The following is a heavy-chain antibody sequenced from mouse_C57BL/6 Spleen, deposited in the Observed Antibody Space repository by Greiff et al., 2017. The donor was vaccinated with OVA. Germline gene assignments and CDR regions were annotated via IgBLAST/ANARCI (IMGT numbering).Heavy chain of an antibody. CDR3: TRYTADFDY. J-gene: IGHJ2*01. V-gene: IGHV1-15*01. CDR1: GYTFTDYE. Sequence: VQLQQSGAELVRPGASVTLSCKASGYTFTDYEMHWVKQTPVHGLEWIGAIDPATGGTAYNQKFKGKAILTADQSSSTAYMALRSLTSEDSAVYYCTRYTADFDYWGQGTTLTVSS. CDR2: IDPATGGT.